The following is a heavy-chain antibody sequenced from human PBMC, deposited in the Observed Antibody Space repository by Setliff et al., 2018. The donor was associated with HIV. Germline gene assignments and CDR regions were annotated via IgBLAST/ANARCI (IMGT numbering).Heavy chain of an antibody. D-gene: IGHD3-22*01. CDR3: ARVPIVVITNWYFDL. V-gene: IGHV4-59*01. Sequence: PSETLSLTCTVSGGSISSNYWSWIRQPPGKGLEWIGYISYRGTTNYNPSLKSRVTILVDTSKKQFSLNLTSVTAADTAVYYCARVPIVVITNWYFDLWGRGALVTAPQ. CDR2: ISYRGTT. CDR1: GGSISSNY. J-gene: IGHJ2*01.